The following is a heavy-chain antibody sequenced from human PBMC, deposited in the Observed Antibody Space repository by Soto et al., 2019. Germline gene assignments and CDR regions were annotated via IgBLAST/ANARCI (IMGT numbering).Heavy chain of an antibody. CDR3: SRVDPGETSPFDH. Sequence: VKVSCKASGYILSSYDMHLVRQASGQGLEWMGWINPFGGSRIYAQSFQGRVTMTRDTSTSTVYMEVSSLRSEDTAVYYCSRVDPGETSPFDHWGQGTLVTVSS. V-gene: IGHV1-46*03. J-gene: IGHJ4*02. CDR1: GYILSSYD. CDR2: INPFGGSR. D-gene: IGHD3-10*01.